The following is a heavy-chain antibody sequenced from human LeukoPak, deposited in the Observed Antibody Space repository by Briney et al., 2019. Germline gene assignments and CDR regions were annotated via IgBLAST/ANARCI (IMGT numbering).Heavy chain of an antibody. CDR1: GFTFSDYY. J-gene: IGHJ5*02. D-gene: IGHD5/OR15-5a*01. Sequence: GGSLRLSCAASGFTFSDYYMSWIRQAPGKGLEWVSYISSSGSTIHYADSVKGRFTISRDNAKNSLYLQMNSLRAEDTAVYYCASLSLFYGFDPWGQGTLVTVSS. CDR3: ASLSLFYGFDP. CDR2: ISSSGSTI. V-gene: IGHV3-11*04.